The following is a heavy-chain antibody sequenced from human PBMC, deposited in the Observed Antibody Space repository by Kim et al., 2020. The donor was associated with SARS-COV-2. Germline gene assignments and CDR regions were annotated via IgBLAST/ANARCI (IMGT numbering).Heavy chain of an antibody. D-gene: IGHD1-1*01. CDR3: AGTVGWNDVYYYYGMDV. J-gene: IGHJ6*02. CDR1: GGTFSSYA. Sequence: SVKVSCKASGGTFSSYAISWVRQAPGQGLEWMGGIIPIFGTANYAQKFQGRVTITADESTSTAYMELSSLRSEDTAVYYCAGTVGWNDVYYYYGMDVWGQGTTVTVSS. V-gene: IGHV1-69*13. CDR2: IIPIFGTA.